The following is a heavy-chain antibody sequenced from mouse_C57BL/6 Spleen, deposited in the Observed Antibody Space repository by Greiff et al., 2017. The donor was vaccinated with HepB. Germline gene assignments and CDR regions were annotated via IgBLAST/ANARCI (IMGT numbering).Heavy chain of an antibody. J-gene: IGHJ2*01. V-gene: IGHV1-62-2*01. CDR2: FYPGSGSI. CDR3: ARHEEHSNYGRYFDY. Sequence: QVQLKQSGAELVKPGASVKLSCKASGYTFTEYTIHWVKQRSGQGLGWIGWFYPGSGSIKYNEKFKDKATLTADKSSSTVYMELSRLTSEDSAVYFCARHEEHSNYGRYFDYWGQGTTLTVSS. CDR1: GYTFTEYT. D-gene: IGHD2-5*01.